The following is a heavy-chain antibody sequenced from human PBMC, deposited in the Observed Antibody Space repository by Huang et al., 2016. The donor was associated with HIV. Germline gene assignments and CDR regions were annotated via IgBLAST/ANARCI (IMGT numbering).Heavy chain of an antibody. Sequence: QVQLVQSGAEVKKPGASVKVSCTPSGYTFADYLIPWVRQAPGQGLEWMAWINPKNSAPNCAQKCLGRVTVTGDTSINTAYMEFSGLTSDDTANYYCTRDGVAPDEEFDYWGQGTLIIVSS. CDR3: TRDGVAPDEEFDY. CDR1: GYTFADYL. CDR2: INPKNSAP. V-gene: IGHV1-2*02. D-gene: IGHD5-12*01. J-gene: IGHJ4*02.